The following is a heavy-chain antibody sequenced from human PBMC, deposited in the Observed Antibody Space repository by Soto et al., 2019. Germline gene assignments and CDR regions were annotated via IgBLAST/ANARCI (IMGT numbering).Heavy chain of an antibody. CDR1: GYTFTSYY. CDR3: ARDVYYGSGSYYYYYYYGMDV. V-gene: IGHV1-46*03. CDR2: INPSGGST. J-gene: IGHJ6*02. Sequence: ASVKVSCKASGYTFTSYYMHWVRQAPGQGLEWMGIINPSGGSTSYAQKFQGRVTMTRDTSTSTVYMELSSLRSEDTAVYYCARDVYYGSGSYYYYYYYGMDVWGQGTTVTVSS. D-gene: IGHD3-10*01.